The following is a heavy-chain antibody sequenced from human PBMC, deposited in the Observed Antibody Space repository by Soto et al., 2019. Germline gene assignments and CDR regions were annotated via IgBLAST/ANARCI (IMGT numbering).Heavy chain of an antibody. J-gene: IGHJ3*02. Sequence: RLSCAAXGSTFSSYGMHSVSQAPGKGLEGVAVIWYDGSNKYYADSVKGRFAISRDNSKNTLYLQMNSLRAEDTAVYYCAKDSYSGYDPIGGDPSDTWCLGTMVTLS. CDR2: IWYDGSNK. D-gene: IGHD5-12*01. CDR3: AKDSYSGYDPIGGDPSDT. V-gene: IGHV3-33*06. CDR1: GSTFSSYG.